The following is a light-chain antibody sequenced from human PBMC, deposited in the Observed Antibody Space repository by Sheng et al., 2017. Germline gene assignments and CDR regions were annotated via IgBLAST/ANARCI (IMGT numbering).Light chain of an antibody. V-gene: IGKV1-5*03. J-gene: IGKJ2*01. CDR2: KAS. CDR1: QSISSW. Sequence: DIQMTQSPSTLSASVGDRVTITCRASQSISSWLAWYQQKPGKAPKLLIYKASSLESGVPSRFSGSGSGTEFTLTISRLQPDDFATYYCQQYNVYPYTFGRGTKLEIK. CDR3: QQYNVYPYT.